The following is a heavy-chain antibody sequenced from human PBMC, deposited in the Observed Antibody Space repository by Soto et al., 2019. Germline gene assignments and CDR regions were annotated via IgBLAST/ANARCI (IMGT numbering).Heavy chain of an antibody. Sequence: SVKVSCKASGGTFSSYAISWVRQPPGQGREWMGGIIPIFGTANYAQKFQGRVTITADESTSTAYMELSSLRSEDTAVYYCARAGIAARYYYYYGMDVWGQGTTVTVSS. V-gene: IGHV1-69*13. CDR3: ARAGIAARYYYYYGMDV. J-gene: IGHJ6*02. CDR2: IIPIFGTA. CDR1: GGTFSSYA. D-gene: IGHD6-6*01.